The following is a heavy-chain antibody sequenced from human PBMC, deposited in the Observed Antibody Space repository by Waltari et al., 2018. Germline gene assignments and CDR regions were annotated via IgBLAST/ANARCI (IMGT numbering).Heavy chain of an antibody. CDR2: IYYSGST. CDR1: GGSISSYY. Sequence: QVQLQESGPGLVKPSETLSLTCTVSGGSISSYYWSWIRQPPGKGLEWIGYIYYSGSTTYNPSLKSRVTISVDTSNTQFSLKLSSVTAADTAVYYCARLGYSYGYDYWGQGTLVTVSS. D-gene: IGHD5-18*01. J-gene: IGHJ4*02. CDR3: ARLGYSYGYDY. V-gene: IGHV4-59*08.